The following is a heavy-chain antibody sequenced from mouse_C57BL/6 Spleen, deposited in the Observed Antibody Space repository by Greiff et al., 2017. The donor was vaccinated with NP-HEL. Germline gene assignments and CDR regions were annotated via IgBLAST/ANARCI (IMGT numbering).Heavy chain of an antibody. J-gene: IGHJ3*01. CDR3: ARHEERSSVLAY. Sequence: QVQLQQSGAELVKPGASVKLSCTASGYTFTDYTIHWVKQRPGQGLEWIGWFYPGSGSTKYNEKFKDKATLTADKSSSTAYMELSRLTSEDSAVYFCARHEERSSVLAYWGQGTLVTVSA. CDR1: GYTFTDYT. V-gene: IGHV1-62-2*01. D-gene: IGHD1-1*01. CDR2: FYPGSGST.